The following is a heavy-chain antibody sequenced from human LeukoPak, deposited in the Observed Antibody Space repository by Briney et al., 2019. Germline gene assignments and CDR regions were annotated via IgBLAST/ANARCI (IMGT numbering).Heavy chain of an antibody. V-gene: IGHV1-69*13. J-gene: IGHJ4*02. D-gene: IGHD4-17*01. Sequence: ASVKVSCKASRGTFSSYAISWVRQAPGQGLEWMGGIIPIFGTANYAQKFQGRVTITADEFTSTAYMELSSLRSEDTAVYYCARVQDYGDYRFDYWGQGTLVTVSS. CDR1: RGTFSSYA. CDR2: IIPIFGTA. CDR3: ARVQDYGDYRFDY.